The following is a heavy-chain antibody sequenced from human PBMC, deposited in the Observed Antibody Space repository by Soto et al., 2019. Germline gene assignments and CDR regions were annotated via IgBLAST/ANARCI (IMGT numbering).Heavy chain of an antibody. CDR1: GFTFSSYA. J-gene: IGHJ3*02. D-gene: IGHD1-26*01. CDR3: AKTFWSNSGSYYYAFDI. Sequence: PGGSLRLSCAASGFTFSSYAMSWVRQAPGKGLEWVSAISGSGGSTYYADSVKGRFTISRDNSKNTLYLQMNSLRAEDTAVYYCAKTFWSNSGSYYYAFDIWGQGTMVTVSS. V-gene: IGHV3-23*01. CDR2: ISGSGGST.